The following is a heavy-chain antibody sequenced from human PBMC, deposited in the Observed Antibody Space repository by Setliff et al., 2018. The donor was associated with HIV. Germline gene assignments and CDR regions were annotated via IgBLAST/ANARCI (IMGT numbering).Heavy chain of an antibody. D-gene: IGHD3-9*01. Sequence: GGSLRLSCAVSGFNFRTYAMSWVRQAPGKGLDWVSVISGSGDSAYYADSVKGRFTISSDDSKNMLFLQMDSLRVEDTAVYYCAKSHTFYFDTPSYPLDYWGQGTLVTVSS. J-gene: IGHJ4*02. V-gene: IGHV3-23*01. CDR3: AKSHTFYFDTPSYPLDY. CDR1: GFNFRTYA. CDR2: ISGSGDSA.